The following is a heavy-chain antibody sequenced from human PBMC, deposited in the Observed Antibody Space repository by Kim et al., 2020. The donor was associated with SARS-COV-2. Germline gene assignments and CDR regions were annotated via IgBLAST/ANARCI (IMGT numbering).Heavy chain of an antibody. J-gene: IGHJ4*02. CDR2: IYYSGST. Sequence: SETLSLTCTVSGGSISSSSYYWGWIRQPPGKGLEWIGSIYYSGSTYYNPSLKSRVTISVHTSKNHFSLKLSSVTAADTAVYYCARDPTAKVLRFLEWLLYLDDWGQGTLVTVSS. D-gene: IGHD3-3*01. CDR1: GGSISSSSYY. V-gene: IGHV4-39*02. CDR3: ARDPTAKVLRFLEWLLYLDD.